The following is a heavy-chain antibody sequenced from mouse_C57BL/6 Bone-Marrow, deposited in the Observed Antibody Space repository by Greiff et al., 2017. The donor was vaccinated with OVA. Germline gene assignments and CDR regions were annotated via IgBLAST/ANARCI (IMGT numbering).Heavy chain of an antibody. CDR3: ANIYYDYDGVFYYAMDY. D-gene: IGHD2-4*01. CDR2: INPNNGGT. CDR1: GYTFTDYY. J-gene: IGHJ4*01. V-gene: IGHV1-26*01. Sequence: EVKLQQSGPELVKPGASVKISCKASGYTFTDYYMNWVKQSHGKSLEWIGDINPNNGGTSYNQKFKGKATLTVDKSSSTAYMELRSLTSEDSAVYYCANIYYDYDGVFYYAMDYWGQGTSVTVSS.